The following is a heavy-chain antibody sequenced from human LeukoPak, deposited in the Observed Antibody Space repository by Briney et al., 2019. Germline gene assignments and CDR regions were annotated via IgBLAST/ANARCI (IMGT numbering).Heavy chain of an antibody. CDR3: ATVQGGVLRYFGDEDYFDY. D-gene: IGHD3-9*01. V-gene: IGHV1-24*01. CDR2: FDPEDGET. J-gene: IGHJ4*02. CDR1: GCTFTGYY. Sequence: GASVKVSCKASGCTFTGYYMHWVRQAPGKGLEWMGGFDPEDGETIYAQKFQGRVTMTEDTSTDTAYMELSSLRSEDTAVYYCATVQGGVLRYFGDEDYFDYWGQGTLVTVSS.